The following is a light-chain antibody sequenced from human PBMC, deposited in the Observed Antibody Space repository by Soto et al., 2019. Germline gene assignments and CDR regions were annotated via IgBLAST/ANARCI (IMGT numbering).Light chain of an antibody. Sequence: QSALTQPASVSGSPGQSITISCTGTSSDVGAYNHVSWYQHHPGKAPKLMIYDVSNRPSGVSNRFSGSKSGYTASLNISGLLAEDEADYYCNSHTISNTRVFGTGTKVTVL. CDR3: NSHTISNTRV. CDR1: SSDVGAYNH. J-gene: IGLJ1*01. CDR2: DVS. V-gene: IGLV2-14*01.